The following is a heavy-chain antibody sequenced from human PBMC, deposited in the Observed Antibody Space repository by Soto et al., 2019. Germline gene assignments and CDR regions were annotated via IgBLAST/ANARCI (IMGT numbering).Heavy chain of an antibody. J-gene: IGHJ6*02. CDR2: IYYSGST. CDR3: ARDDCGGDCSEHYYYYGMDV. Sequence: KPSETLSGNGTVSGGSISSGGYYWSWILQHPGKGLEWIGYIYYSGSTYYNPSLESRVTISVDTSKNQFSLKLSSVTAADTAVYYCARDDCGGDCSEHYYYYGMDVWGQGTTVTVSS. D-gene: IGHD2-21*02. V-gene: IGHV4-31*03. CDR1: GGSISSGGYY.